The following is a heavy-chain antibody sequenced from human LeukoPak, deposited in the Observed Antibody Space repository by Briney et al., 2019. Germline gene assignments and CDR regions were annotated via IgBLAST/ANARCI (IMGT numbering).Heavy chain of an antibody. V-gene: IGHV4-34*01. D-gene: IGHD3-10*01. CDR3: ARGGVRGVIIGWFDP. CDR1: GGSFSGYY. Sequence: SETLSLTCAVYGGSFSGYYWSWIRQPPGKGLEWIGEINHSGSTNYNPSLKSRVTISVDTCKNQFSLKLSSVTAADTAVYYCARGGVRGVIIGWFDPWGQGTLVTVSS. CDR2: INHSGST. J-gene: IGHJ5*02.